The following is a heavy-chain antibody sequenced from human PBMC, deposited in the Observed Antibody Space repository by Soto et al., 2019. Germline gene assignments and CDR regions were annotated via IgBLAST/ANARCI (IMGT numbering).Heavy chain of an antibody. Sequence: GESLKISCKGSGYSFTSYWIGWVRQMPGKCLEWMGIIYPGDSDTRYSPSFQGQVTISADKSISTAYLQWSSLKASDTAMYYCARHGHSSSWYEGGYYYYGMDVWGQGTTVTVSS. D-gene: IGHD6-13*01. CDR1: GYSFTSYW. V-gene: IGHV5-51*01. J-gene: IGHJ6*02. CDR3: ARHGHSSSWYEGGYYYYGMDV. CDR2: IYPGDSDT.